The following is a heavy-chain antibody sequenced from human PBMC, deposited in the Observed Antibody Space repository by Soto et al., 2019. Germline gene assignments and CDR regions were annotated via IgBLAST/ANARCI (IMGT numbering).Heavy chain of an antibody. V-gene: IGHV1-69*13. Sequence: ASEKVSCTASGSTFSSYAISWVRQAPGQGLEWMGGVILTFGTANYDQKSHGRRATTAAESTSTADMELSSLRSEDTSVDDCARDTNYDSSGCLMRPNNYYCIDVWGQGTTVTVSS. CDR1: GSTFSSYA. J-gene: IGHJ6*02. D-gene: IGHD3-22*01. CDR3: ARDTNYDSSGCLMRPNNYYCIDV. CDR2: VILTFGTA.